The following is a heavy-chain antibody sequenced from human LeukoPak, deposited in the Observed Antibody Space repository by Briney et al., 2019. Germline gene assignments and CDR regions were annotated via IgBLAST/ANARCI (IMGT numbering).Heavy chain of an antibody. J-gene: IGHJ5*02. Sequence: GGSLRPSCAASGFTFSSYRMNWVRQAPGKGLEWVSYISGSGSTIYYADSVKGRFTISRDNAKNSLYLQMNSLRAEDTAVYYCARDSSGWYGRVDAWGQGTLVTVSS. V-gene: IGHV3-48*03. D-gene: IGHD6-19*01. CDR3: ARDSSGWYGRVDA. CDR2: ISGSGSTI. CDR1: GFTFSSYR.